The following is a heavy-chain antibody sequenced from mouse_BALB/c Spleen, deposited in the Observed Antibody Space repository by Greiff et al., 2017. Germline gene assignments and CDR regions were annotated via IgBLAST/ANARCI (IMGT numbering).Heavy chain of an antibody. V-gene: IGHV5-17*02. CDR1: GFTFSSFG. J-gene: IGHJ3*01. CDR2: ISSGSSTI. CDR3: ARDSSGYVRFAY. Sequence: EVHLVESGGGLVQPGGSRKLSCAASGFTFSSFGMHWVRQAPEKGLEWVAYISSGSSTIYYADTVKGRFTISRDNPKNTLFLQMTSLRSEDTAMYYCARDSSGYVRFAYWGQGTLVTVSA. D-gene: IGHD3-2*01.